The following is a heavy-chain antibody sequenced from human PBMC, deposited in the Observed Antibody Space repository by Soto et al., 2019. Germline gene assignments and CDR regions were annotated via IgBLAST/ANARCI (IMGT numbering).Heavy chain of an antibody. CDR1: GGSISSSSYY. J-gene: IGHJ4*02. D-gene: IGHD3-9*01. V-gene: IGHV4-39*01. CDR2: IYYSGST. CDR3: ARTYYDILTGYYGFDY. Sequence: SETLSLTCTVSGGSISSSSYYWGWIRQPPGKGLEWIGSIYYSGSTYYNPSLKSRVTISVDTSKNQFSLKLSSVTAADTAVYYCARTYYDILTGYYGFDYWGQGTLVTVSS.